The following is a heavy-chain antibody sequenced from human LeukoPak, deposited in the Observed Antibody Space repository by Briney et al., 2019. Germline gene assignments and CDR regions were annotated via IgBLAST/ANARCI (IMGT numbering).Heavy chain of an antibody. Sequence: GGSLRLSCAASGFTFSSYGMNWVRQAPGKGLEWVSYISSAGDTKYYADSVKGRFTISRDNAKNSLYLQMNSLRDEDTAVYYCASRAIDYWGQGTLVTVSS. J-gene: IGHJ4*02. CDR3: ASRAIDY. CDR1: GFTFSSYG. CDR2: ISSAGDTK. V-gene: IGHV3-48*02.